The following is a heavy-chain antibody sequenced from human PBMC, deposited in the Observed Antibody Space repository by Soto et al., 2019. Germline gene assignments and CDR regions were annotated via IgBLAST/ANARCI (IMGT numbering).Heavy chain of an antibody. CDR1: GASMTSSIYY. V-gene: IGHV4-39*01. D-gene: IGHD3-22*01. CDR3: ARQSYFDGAGYYLGWFDP. J-gene: IGHJ5*02. CDR2: LNYGGTT. Sequence: SETLSLTCSVSGASMTSSIYYWSWIRQAPGKGLEWIGSLNYGGTTYHSPSLEGRVTMSVDTSKKEFSLNVISVTAADTAIYYCARQSYFDGAGYYLGWFDPWGQGTLVTVSS.